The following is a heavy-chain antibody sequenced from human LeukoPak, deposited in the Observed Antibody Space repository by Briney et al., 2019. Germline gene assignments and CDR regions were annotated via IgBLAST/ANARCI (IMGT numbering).Heavy chain of an antibody. CDR2: MNPNSGNT. J-gene: IGHJ4*02. V-gene: IGHV1-8*01. D-gene: IGHD3-10*01. Sequence: GASVKVSCKASGYTFTSYDVNWVRQATGQGPEWMGWMNPNSGNTGYAQKFQGRVTMTRNTSISTAYMELSSLRSEDTAVYYCARGRMVRGVTFDYWGQGTLVTVSS. CDR3: ARGRMVRGVTFDY. CDR1: GYTFTSYD.